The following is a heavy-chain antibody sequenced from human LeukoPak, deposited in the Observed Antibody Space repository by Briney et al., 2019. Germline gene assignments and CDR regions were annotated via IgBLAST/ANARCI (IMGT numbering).Heavy chain of an antibody. J-gene: IGHJ4*02. D-gene: IGHD3-10*01. CDR1: GFTVSSNY. CDR2: IYSGGST. V-gene: IGHV3-66*01. Sequence: PGGSLRLSCAASGFTVSSNYMSWVRQAPGKRLEWVSVIYSGGSTYYADSVKGRFTISRDNSKNTLYLQMNSLRAEDTAVYYCARDALYSGGFDYWGQGTLVTVSS. CDR3: ARDALYSGGFDY.